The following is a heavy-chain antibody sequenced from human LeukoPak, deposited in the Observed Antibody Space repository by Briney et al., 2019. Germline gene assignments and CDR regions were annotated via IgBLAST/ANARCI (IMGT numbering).Heavy chain of an antibody. Sequence: GGSLRLSCAASGFTFSSYGMHWVRQAPGKGLEWVAFIRYDGSNKYYADSVKGRFTISRDNSKNTLYLQMNSLRAEDTAVYYCAKGESTARLLVATHPPFDYWGQGTLVTVSS. D-gene: IGHD4-23*01. CDR3: AKGESTARLLVATHPPFDY. V-gene: IGHV3-30*02. CDR1: GFTFSSYG. CDR2: IRYDGSNK. J-gene: IGHJ4*02.